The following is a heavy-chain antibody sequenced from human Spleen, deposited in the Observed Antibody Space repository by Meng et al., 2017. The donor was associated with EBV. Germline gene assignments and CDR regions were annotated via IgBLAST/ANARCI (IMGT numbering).Heavy chain of an antibody. CDR2: IYWDDDK. V-gene: IGHV2-5*02. Sequence: QITLKESGPTLVNPTQTLTLTCPFSGFPPSTSGVGVGWIRQPPGKALEWLALIYWDDDKRYSPSLKSRLTITKDTSKNQVVLTMTNMDPVDTATYYCVHSRAVLLWFGEFLTKANNWFDPWGHGPLVTVSS. CDR1: GFPPSTSGVG. J-gene: IGHJ5*02. CDR3: VHSRAVLLWFGEFLTKANNWFDP. D-gene: IGHD3-10*01.